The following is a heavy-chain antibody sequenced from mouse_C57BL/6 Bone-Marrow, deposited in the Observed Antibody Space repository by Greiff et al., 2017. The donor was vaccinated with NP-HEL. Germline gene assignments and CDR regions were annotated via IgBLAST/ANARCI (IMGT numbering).Heavy chain of an antibody. J-gene: IGHJ1*03. CDR3: ARMGGVYYGSSYPNWYFDV. CDR2: INSDGGST. Sequence: EVQGVESGGGLVQPGESLKLSCESNEYEFPSHDMSWVRKTPEKRLELVAAINSDGGSTYYPDTMERRFIISRDNTKKTLYLQMSSLRSEDTALYYCARMGGVYYGSSYPNWYFDVWGTGTTVTVSS. V-gene: IGHV5-2*01. CDR1: EYEFPSHD. D-gene: IGHD1-1*01.